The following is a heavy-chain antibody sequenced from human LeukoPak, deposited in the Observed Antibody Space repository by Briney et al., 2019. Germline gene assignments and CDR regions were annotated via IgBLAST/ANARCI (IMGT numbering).Heavy chain of an antibody. V-gene: IGHV3-74*01. CDR2: ITNDGSST. Sequence: GGSLRLSCAASGLTFSSHWMHWVRQAPGKGLVWVSRITNDGSSTTYADSVKGRFTISRDNAKNMLYLQVNSLRAEDTAVYYCARGRSSSWYDSCFDYWGQGTLVTVSS. J-gene: IGHJ4*02. CDR3: ARGRSSSWYDSCFDY. CDR1: GLTFSSHW. D-gene: IGHD6-13*01.